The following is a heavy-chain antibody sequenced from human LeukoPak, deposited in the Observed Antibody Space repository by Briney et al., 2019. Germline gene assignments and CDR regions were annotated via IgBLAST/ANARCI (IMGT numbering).Heavy chain of an antibody. J-gene: IGHJ4*02. CDR3: ASSTRERRHNY. CDR1: GGSISSYY. CDR2: IYYSGSP. V-gene: IGHV4-59*01. Sequence: SETLSLTCTVSGGSISSYYWSWIRQPPGKGLEWIGYIYYSGSPNYNPSLKSRVTISVDTSKNQFSLKLSSVTAADTAMYYCASSTRERRHNYWGQGTLVTVSS. D-gene: IGHD1-1*01.